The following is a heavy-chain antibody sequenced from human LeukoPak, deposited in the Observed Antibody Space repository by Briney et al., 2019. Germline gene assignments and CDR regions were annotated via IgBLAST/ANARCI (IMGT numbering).Heavy chain of an antibody. CDR1: GGSISSYY. D-gene: IGHD1-26*01. J-gene: IGHJ4*02. CDR2: IYYSGST. CDR3: ARMWYSGSYYERSGGFFDY. Sequence: SETLSLTCTVSGGSISSYYWSWIRQPPGKGLEWIGYIYYSGSTNYNPSLKSRVTISVDTSKNQFSLKLSSVTAADTAVYYCARMWYSGSYYERSGGFFDYWGQGTLVTVSS. V-gene: IGHV4-59*01.